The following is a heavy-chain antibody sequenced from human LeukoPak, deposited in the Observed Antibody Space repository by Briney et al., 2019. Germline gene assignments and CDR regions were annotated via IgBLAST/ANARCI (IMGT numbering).Heavy chain of an antibody. V-gene: IGHV3-30*18. CDR1: GFTFSSYS. CDR3: AKDRPGPIDY. Sequence: GGSLRLSCVASGFTFSSYSMNWVRQAPGKGLEWVAVISYDGSNKDYVDSVKGRFTMSRDNSINTLYLQMNSLRAEDTAVYYCAKDRPGPIDYWGQGTLVTVSS. D-gene: IGHD6-6*01. J-gene: IGHJ4*02. CDR2: ISYDGSNK.